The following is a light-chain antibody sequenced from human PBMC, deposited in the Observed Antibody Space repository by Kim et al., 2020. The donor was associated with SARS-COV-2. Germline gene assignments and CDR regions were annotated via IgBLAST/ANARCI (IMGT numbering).Light chain of an antibody. CDR3: QEAIGFPTT. J-gene: IGKJ2*01. CDR2: AAS. V-gene: IGKV1-12*01. Sequence: DVHMTQSPSSVSASVGDTVTITCRAGEAISTWVAWYQQKPGKAPKLLISAASTLQTGVPSRFSGSGSGTVFTLTINNLQPEDFAVYYCQEAIGFPTTFGQGTSWRS. CDR1: EAISTW.